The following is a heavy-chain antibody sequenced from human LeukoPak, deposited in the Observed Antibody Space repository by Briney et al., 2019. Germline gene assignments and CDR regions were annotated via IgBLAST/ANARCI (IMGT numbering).Heavy chain of an antibody. D-gene: IGHD1-14*01. CDR1: GFTFSSYW. CDR2: INSDGSST. V-gene: IGHV3-74*01. CDR3: ARRMWNHRDAFDI. Sequence: GGSLRLSCAASGFTFSSYWMHWVRQAPGKGLVWVSRINSDGSSTSYADSVKGRFTISRDNAKNTLYLQMNSLRAEDTAVYHCARRMWNHRDAFDIWGQGTMVTVSS. J-gene: IGHJ3*02.